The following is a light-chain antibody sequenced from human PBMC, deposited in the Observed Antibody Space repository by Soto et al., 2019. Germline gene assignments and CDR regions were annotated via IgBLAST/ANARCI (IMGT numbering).Light chain of an antibody. CDR2: GAS. V-gene: IGKV3-20*01. CDR1: QSVSSSY. CDR3: QHYNSYSEA. J-gene: IGKJ1*01. Sequence: EIVLTQSPGTLSLSPGERATLSCRASQSVSSSYLAWYQQKPGQAPRLLIYGASSRATGIPDRFSGSGSGTEFTLTISSLQPDDFATSYCQHYNSYSEAFGQGTKVDIK.